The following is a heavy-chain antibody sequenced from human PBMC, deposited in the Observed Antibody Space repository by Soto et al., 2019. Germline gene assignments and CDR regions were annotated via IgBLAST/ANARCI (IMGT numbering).Heavy chain of an antibody. CDR2: ISSSSSYT. CDR3: ARYYRGRGRYFFDY. V-gene: IGHV3-11*03. D-gene: IGHD3-10*01. CDR1: GFTFSDYY. Sequence: GGSLRLSCAASGFTFSDYYMSWIRQAPGKGLEWVSYISSSSSYTNYADSVKGRFTISRDNAKNSLYLQMHSLRAEDTAVYYCARYYRGRGRYFFDYWGQGTLVTV. J-gene: IGHJ4*02.